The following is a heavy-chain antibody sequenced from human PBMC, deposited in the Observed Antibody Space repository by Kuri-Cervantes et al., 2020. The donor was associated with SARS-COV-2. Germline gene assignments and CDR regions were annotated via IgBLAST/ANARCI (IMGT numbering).Heavy chain of an antibody. CDR2: IYYTGST. V-gene: IGHV4-39*01. J-gene: IGHJ6*03. D-gene: IGHD3-9*01. CDR1: GACISSSSYY. CDR3: AIRSYYDFFTGYYIPFYMDV. Sequence: SETLSLTCTVSGACISSSSYYWDWNRQPPGKGLEWIGSIYYTGSTYYNPSLMSRVTISVDTSKNQFSLKLTPVTAADTAVYYCAIRSYYDFFTGYYIPFYMDVWGKGTTVTVSS.